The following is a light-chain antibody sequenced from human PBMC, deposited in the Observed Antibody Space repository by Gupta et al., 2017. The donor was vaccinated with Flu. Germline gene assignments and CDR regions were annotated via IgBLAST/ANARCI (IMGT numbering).Light chain of an antibody. CDR2: RNN. Sequence: TATITCTGNSYKVGNHCVFWMQQHTGNTPKLLAYRNNNRPSGIPDRFSDSRSGTTASLAINGLPPEDEAYDYCSAWNSSLSVSGFGGGTKVTVL. CDR1: SYKVGNHC. J-gene: IGLJ3*02. V-gene: IGLV10-54*04. CDR3: SAWNSSLSVSG.